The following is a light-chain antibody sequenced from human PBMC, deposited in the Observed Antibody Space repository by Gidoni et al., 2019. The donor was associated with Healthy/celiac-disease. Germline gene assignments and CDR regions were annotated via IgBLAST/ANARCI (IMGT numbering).Light chain of an antibody. V-gene: IGKV3-20*01. CDR1: QSVSSSY. Sequence: EIVLTQSPGTLSLSPGERATLSCRASQSVSSSYLAWYQQKPGQAPRLLIYCASSRATGIPDRFIGSGSGTDFTLTISRLEPEDFAVYYCQQYGSSLLTFGGGTKVEIK. J-gene: IGKJ4*01. CDR3: QQYGSSLLT. CDR2: CAS.